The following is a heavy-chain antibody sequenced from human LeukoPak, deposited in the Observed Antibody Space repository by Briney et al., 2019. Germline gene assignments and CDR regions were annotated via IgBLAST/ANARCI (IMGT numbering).Heavy chain of an antibody. J-gene: IGHJ5*02. CDR1: GYTFTSYY. CDR3: ARGWDPIVGATMFWFDP. Sequence: ASVKVSCKASGYTFTSYYMHWVRQAPGQGLEWMGIINPSGGSTSYAQKFQGRVSMTRDTSTSTVYMELSSLRSEDTAVYYCARGWDPIVGATMFWFDPWGQGTLVTVSS. D-gene: IGHD1-26*01. CDR2: INPSGGST. V-gene: IGHV1-46*01.